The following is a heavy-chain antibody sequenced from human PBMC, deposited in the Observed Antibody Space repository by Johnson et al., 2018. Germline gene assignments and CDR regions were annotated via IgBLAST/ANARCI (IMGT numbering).Heavy chain of an antibody. CDR3: AKEGYGDYVGAFDI. CDR1: GFTFSSYW. J-gene: IGHJ3*02. V-gene: IGHV3-7*01. D-gene: IGHD4-17*01. CDR2: IKQDGSEK. Sequence: VQLVQSGGGLVQPGGSLRLSCAASGFTFSSYWMSWVRQAPGKGLEWVANIKQDGSEKYNVDSVKGRFTISRDNAKNSRYRQMNSLRAEDTAVDYCAKEGYGDYVGAFDIWGQGTMVTVSS.